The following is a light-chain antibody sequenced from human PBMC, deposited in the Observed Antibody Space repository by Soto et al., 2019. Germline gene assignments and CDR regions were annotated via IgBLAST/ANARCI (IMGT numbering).Light chain of an antibody. V-gene: IGKV3-15*01. J-gene: IGKJ1*01. CDR3: QQYTNGPQT. CDR2: GAS. Sequence: EIEMTQSPSTLSVSPGERATLSCRASQSVSSNLAWYQQKPGKAPRLLIYGASSRATGIPARFSGSGSGTDFTLTISSLQSEDFAVYYCQQYTNGPQTFGHGTKVEIK. CDR1: QSVSSN.